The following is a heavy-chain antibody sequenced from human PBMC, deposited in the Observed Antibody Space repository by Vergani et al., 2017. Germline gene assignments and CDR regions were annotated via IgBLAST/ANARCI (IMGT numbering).Heavy chain of an antibody. Sequence: QVQLVESGGGVVQPGRSLRLSCAASGFTFSSYGMHWVRQAPGKGLEWVAVISYDGSNKYYADSVKGRFTISRDNSKNTLYLQMNSLRAEDTAVYYCARDLGIDAFDIWGQGTMVTVSS. V-gene: IGHV3-30*03. CDR3: ARDLGIDAFDI. J-gene: IGHJ3*02. CDR2: ISYDGSNK. D-gene: IGHD1-14*01. CDR1: GFTFSSYG.